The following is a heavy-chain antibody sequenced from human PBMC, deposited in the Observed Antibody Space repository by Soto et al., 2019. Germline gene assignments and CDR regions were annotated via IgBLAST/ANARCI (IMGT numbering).Heavy chain of an antibody. CDR3: ARGGDYYDSRVFANFDY. Sequence: PSETLSLTCTVSGGSISSGGYYWSWIRQHPGKGLEWIGYIYYSGSTYYNPSLKSRVTISVDTSKNQFPLKLSSVTAADTAVYYCARGGDYYDSRVFANFDYWGKGTLVTVSS. CDR1: GGSISSGGYY. V-gene: IGHV4-31*03. D-gene: IGHD3-22*01. J-gene: IGHJ4*02. CDR2: IYYSGST.